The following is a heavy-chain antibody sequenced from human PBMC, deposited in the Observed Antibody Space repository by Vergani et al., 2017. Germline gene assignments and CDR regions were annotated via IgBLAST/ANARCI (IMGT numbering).Heavy chain of an antibody. Sequence: QVRLQESGPGLVKPSETLSLTCSVSGGSMSGYYWSWIRQPPGKELEWIGYMYHSGSTNYNPSRETRVTISGDTSKNQFSLKLNSVTAADTAVYYCGRVADCYGLGSRLLDLWGQGSLVTVSS. V-gene: IGHV4-59*01. J-gene: IGHJ5*02. D-gene: IGHD3-10*01. CDR1: GGSMSGYY. CDR2: MYHSGST. CDR3: GRVADCYGLGSRLLDL.